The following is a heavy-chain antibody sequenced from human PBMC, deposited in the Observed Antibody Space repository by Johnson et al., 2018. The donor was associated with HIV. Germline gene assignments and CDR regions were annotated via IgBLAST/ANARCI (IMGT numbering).Heavy chain of an antibody. J-gene: IGHJ3*02. CDR2: ISYDGSNK. CDR3: ARSDYDSSGYYAFDI. Sequence: QVQLVESGGGVVQPGRSLRLSCVVSGFTFSSYTMHWVRQAPGKGLEWVAVISYDGSNKYFADSVKGRFTISRDNSKNTLYLQMSSLRAEDTAVYYCARSDYDSSGYYAFDIWGQGTMVTVSS. CDR1: GFTFSSYT. V-gene: IGHV3-30*04. D-gene: IGHD3-22*01.